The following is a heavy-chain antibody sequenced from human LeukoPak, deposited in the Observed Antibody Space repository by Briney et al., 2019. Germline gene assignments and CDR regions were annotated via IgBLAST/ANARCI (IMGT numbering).Heavy chain of an antibody. Sequence: ASVKVSCKASGYTFTGYYMHWVRQAPGQGLEWVGRINPNRGGTNYAQKLQGRVTMTRDTSISTAYMELSRLRCDDTAVYYCARSYYDSSGYRFDPWGQGTLVTVSS. CDR1: GYTFTGYY. V-gene: IGHV1-2*06. D-gene: IGHD3-22*01. CDR2: INPNRGGT. CDR3: ARSYYDSSGYRFDP. J-gene: IGHJ5*02.